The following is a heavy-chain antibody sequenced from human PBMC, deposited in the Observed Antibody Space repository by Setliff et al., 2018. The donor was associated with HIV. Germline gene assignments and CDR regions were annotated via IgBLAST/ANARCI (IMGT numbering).Heavy chain of an antibody. J-gene: IGHJ4*02. D-gene: IGHD2-21*02. CDR1: GYSITNGYY. CDR2: IYHDGST. V-gene: IGHV4-38-2*02. Sequence: SETLSLTCSVSGYSITNGYYWGWIRQPPGKGLEWVGSIYHDGSTYYNLSLRSRVTISVDTSKEQFSLELSSATAADTAVYYCATLDHSGGNFLAYWGQGSLVTV. CDR3: ATLDHSGGNFLAY.